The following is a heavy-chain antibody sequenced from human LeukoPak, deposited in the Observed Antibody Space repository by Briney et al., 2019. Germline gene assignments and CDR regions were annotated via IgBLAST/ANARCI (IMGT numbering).Heavy chain of an antibody. CDR1: GFTFGNYW. Sequence: GGSLRLSCAASGFTFGNYWMTWVRQAPGKGLEWLAHIKEDGSETAYVDSVRCRFTISRDNAKNSLYLQMSSLRDEDTAVYYCARDGGFFLFDYWGQGTLVSVS. V-gene: IGHV3-7*01. CDR3: ARDGGFFLFDY. CDR2: IKEDGSET. D-gene: IGHD3-16*01. J-gene: IGHJ4*02.